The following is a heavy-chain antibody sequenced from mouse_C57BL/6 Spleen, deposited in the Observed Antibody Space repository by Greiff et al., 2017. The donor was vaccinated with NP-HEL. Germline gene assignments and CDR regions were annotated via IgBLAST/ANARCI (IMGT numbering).Heavy chain of an antibody. CDR3: AKNRGDYDRSLDY. Sequence: VKLVESGPGLVQPSQSLSITCTVSGFSLTSYGVHWVRQSPGKGLEWLGVIWRGGSTDYNAAFMSRLSITKDNSKSQVFFKMNSLQADYTAIYYCAKNRGDYDRSLDYWGQGTTLTVSS. D-gene: IGHD2-4*01. CDR2: IWRGGST. CDR1: GFSLTSYG. J-gene: IGHJ2*01. V-gene: IGHV2-5*01.